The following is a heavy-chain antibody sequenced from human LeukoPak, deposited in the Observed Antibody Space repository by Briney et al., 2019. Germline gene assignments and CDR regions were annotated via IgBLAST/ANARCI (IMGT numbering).Heavy chain of an antibody. CDR3: AKYGPGFGVVIEYFMDV. J-gene: IGHJ6*03. V-gene: IGHV3-23*01. CDR1: GFDFTAYG. D-gene: IGHD3-3*01. Sequence: PGGSLRLSCAASGFDFTAYGMSWVRQAPGKGLAGVSGISASGLDTYYADSVTGRFTISRDNSKNTVHLLMNSLRAEDSAMYYCAKYGPGFGVVIEYFMDVWGKGTRVTVSS. CDR2: ISASGLDT.